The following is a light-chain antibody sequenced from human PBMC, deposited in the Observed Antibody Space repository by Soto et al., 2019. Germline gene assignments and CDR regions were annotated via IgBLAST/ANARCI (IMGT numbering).Light chain of an antibody. CDR2: GAS. CDR3: QQYGSSGT. Sequence: EIVLTQSPSTLSLSPGERATLSCRASQSVTSNSLAWDQQKPGQAPRLLIYGASSRATGIPDRFSGSGSGADFTLTISRLEPEDFAVYYCQQYGSSGTFGQGTKVDIK. V-gene: IGKV3-20*01. J-gene: IGKJ1*01. CDR1: QSVTSNS.